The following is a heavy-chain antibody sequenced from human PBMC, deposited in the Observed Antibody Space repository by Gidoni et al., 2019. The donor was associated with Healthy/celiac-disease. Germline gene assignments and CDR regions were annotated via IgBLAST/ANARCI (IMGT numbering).Heavy chain of an antibody. V-gene: IGHV4-39*01. CDR1: GGSLSSSSYY. J-gene: IGHJ3*02. Sequence: QLQLQESVPGLVKPSETLSLTCTVSGGSLSSSSYYWGWIRQPPGKGLEWIGSIYYSGSTYYNPSLKSRVTISVDTSKNQFSLKLSSVTAAETAVYYCARQDTTRLAYDAFDIWGQGTMVTVSS. CDR3: ARQDTTRLAYDAFDI. CDR2: IYYSGST. D-gene: IGHD3-16*01.